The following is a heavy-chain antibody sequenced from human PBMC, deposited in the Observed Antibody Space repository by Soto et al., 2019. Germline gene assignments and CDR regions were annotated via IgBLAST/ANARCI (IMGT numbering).Heavy chain of an antibody. CDR3: SISNSYGRGDF. D-gene: IGHD1-1*01. Sequence: QVQLVQSGAEVKKPGSSVRVSCKASGGTLNSYTISWVRQAPGQGLEWMGGIIPVFGTTDYAQKFQGRVTITADQSTGTAYLDLFRLRCEDTAIYYCSISNSYGRGDFWGQGTLVTVSS. CDR2: IIPVFGTT. J-gene: IGHJ4*02. CDR1: GGTLNSYT. V-gene: IGHV1-69*01.